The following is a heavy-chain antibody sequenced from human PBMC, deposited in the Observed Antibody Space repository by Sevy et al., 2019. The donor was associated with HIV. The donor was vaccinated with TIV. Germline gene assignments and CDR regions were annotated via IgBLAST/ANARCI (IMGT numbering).Heavy chain of an antibody. CDR3: ARGGEAVYCGGDCYRPFDY. J-gene: IGHJ4*02. Sequence: SETLSLTCTVSGGSISSYYWSWIRQPPGKGLEWIGYIYYSGSTNYNPSLKSRVTISVDTSKNQFSLKLSSVTAADTAVYYCARGGEAVYCGGDCYRPFDYWGQGTLVTVSS. CDR1: GGSISSYY. CDR2: IYYSGST. D-gene: IGHD2-21*02. V-gene: IGHV4-59*01.